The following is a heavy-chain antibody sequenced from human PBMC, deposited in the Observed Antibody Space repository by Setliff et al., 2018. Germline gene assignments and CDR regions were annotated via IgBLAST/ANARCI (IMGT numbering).Heavy chain of an antibody. CDR1: GGTFSSYD. CDR2: IIPIFGTA. D-gene: IGHD6-13*01. CDR3: ARVRKNDDSNNWYGASYYSYHYAMDV. Sequence: GASVKVSCKASGGTFSSYDISWVRQAPGQGLEWMGRIIPIFGTANYAQKFQGRVTITADKSTSTAYMELRSLRSDDTAIYYCARVRKNDDSNNWYGASYYSYHYAMDVWGLGTTVTVSS. V-gene: IGHV1-69*06. J-gene: IGHJ6*02.